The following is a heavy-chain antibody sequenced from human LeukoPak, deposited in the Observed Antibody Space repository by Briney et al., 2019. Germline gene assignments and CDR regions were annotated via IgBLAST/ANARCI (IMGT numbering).Heavy chain of an antibody. V-gene: IGHV3-30*18. D-gene: IGHD6-13*01. CDR3: AKVRYSSSWLQPNFDY. Sequence: GRSLRLSCAASGFTFSNYGMHWVRQAPGKGLEWVAVISYDESGKYYADSVKGRFTISRDNSKNTLYLQMNSLRPEDTAVYYCAKVRYSSSWLQPNFDYWGQGTLVTVSS. J-gene: IGHJ4*02. CDR2: ISYDESGK. CDR1: GFTFSNYG.